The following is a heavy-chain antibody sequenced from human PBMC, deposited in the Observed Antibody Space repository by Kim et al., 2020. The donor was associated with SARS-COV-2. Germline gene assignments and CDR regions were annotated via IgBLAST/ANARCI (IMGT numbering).Heavy chain of an antibody. D-gene: IGHD6-19*01. J-gene: IGHJ4*02. Sequence: GGSLRLSCAASGFTFSRYDFHWVRQAAGKGLEWVSAIGTGGDTYYLGSVKGRFTISRENAKNSLYLQMDSLRDEDTAVYYCAREDQTSEYQATVGWYGPLDFWGQGILVTVAS. CDR1: GFTFSRYD. CDR3: AREDQTSEYQATVGWYGPLDF. CDR2: IGTGGDT. V-gene: IGHV3-13*01.